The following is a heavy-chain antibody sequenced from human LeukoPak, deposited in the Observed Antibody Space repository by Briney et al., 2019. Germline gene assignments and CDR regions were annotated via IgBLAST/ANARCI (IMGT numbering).Heavy chain of an antibody. CDR1: GYTFTSYA. Sequence: EASVKVSCTASGYTFTSYAMNWVRQAPGQGLEWMGWINTNTGNPTYAQGFTGRFVFSLDTSVSTAYLQISSLKAEDTAVYYCLLGGLLNDIWGQGTMVTVSS. V-gene: IGHV7-4-1*02. CDR2: INTNTGNP. CDR3: LLGGLLNDI. J-gene: IGHJ3*02. D-gene: IGHD7-27*01.